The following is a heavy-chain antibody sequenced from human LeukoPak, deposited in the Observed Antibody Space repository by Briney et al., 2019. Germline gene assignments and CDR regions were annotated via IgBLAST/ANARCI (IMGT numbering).Heavy chain of an antibody. CDR3: ARGAVAATVLDY. V-gene: IGHV3-30-3*01. Sequence: GRSLRLSCAASGFTISSYAMHWVRQAPGKGLEWVAVISYDGSNKYYADSVKGRFTISRDNSKNTLYLQMNSLRAEDTAVYYCARGAVAATVLDYWGQGTLVTVSS. CDR2: ISYDGSNK. CDR1: GFTISSYA. D-gene: IGHD2-15*01. J-gene: IGHJ4*02.